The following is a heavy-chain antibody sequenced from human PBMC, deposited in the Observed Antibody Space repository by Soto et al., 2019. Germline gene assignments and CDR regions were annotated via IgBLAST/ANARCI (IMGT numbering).Heavy chain of an antibody. CDR1: GFTFSSYA. V-gene: IGHV3-30-3*01. CDR2: ISYDGSNK. D-gene: IGHD3-3*01. J-gene: IGHJ4*02. Sequence: QVQLVESGGGVVQPGRSLRLSCAASGFTFSSYAMHWVRQAPGKGLEWVTVISYDGSNKYYADSVKGRFTISRDNSKNTLYLQMNSLSAEDTAVYYCARDPRHYDFWSGPFDYWGQGTLVTVSS. CDR3: ARDPRHYDFWSGPFDY.